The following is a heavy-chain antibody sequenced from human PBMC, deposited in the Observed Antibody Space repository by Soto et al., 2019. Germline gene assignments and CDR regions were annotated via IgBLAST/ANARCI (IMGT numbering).Heavy chain of an antibody. J-gene: IGHJ4*02. CDR1: GVTLRDYG. CDR3: ARDSRRLHLGVIAV. Sequence: GGSLRLSCPASGVTLRDYGMHWVRQAPGKGLEWVAVISYDGTSEYYADSVKGRFSISRDNPNNTVSLQMHSLGPADTAIYYCARDSRRLHLGVIAVWGKGTLVTVSS. CDR2: ISYDGTSE. V-gene: IGHV3-30*03. D-gene: IGHD2-21*01.